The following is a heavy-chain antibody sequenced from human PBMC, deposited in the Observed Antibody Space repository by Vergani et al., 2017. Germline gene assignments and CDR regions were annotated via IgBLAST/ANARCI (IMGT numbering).Heavy chain of an antibody. V-gene: IGHV4-34*01. CDR2: LNHSGST. Sequence: QVQLQQWGAGLLKPSETLSLTCAVYGGSFSGYYWSWIRQPPGKGLEWIGELNHSGSTNYNPSLKSRVTISVDTSKNQFSLKLSSVTAADTAVYYCARGGIAAAGEAGESYYYDYMDVWGKGTTVTVSS. J-gene: IGHJ6*03. CDR1: GGSFSGYY. CDR3: ARGGIAAAGEAGESYYYDYMDV. D-gene: IGHD6-13*01.